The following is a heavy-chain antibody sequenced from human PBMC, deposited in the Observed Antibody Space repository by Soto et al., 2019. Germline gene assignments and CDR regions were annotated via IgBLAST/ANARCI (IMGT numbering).Heavy chain of an antibody. CDR1: GGSISSYY. CDR2: IYNGGST. D-gene: IGHD2-2*01. CDR3: AVEPPYCRSNSCYHWFDP. V-gene: IGHV4-59*01. Sequence: SETLSLTCTVSGGSISSYYWSWVRQSPGKGLEWIGSIYNGGSTNYNPSLKSRVTFSVDASKNQFSLKLTSVTAADTAVYFCAVEPPYCRSNSCYHWFDPWGRGTLVTVSS. J-gene: IGHJ5*02.